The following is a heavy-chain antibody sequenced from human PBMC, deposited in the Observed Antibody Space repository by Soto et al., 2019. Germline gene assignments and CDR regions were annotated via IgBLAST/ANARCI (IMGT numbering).Heavy chain of an antibody. D-gene: IGHD6-19*01. J-gene: IGHJ4*02. CDR1: GFTFSSFG. CDR3: AKDRGWSSADLVY. Sequence: QVQLVESGEGVVQPGRSLRLSRAASGFTFSSFGMHWVREAPGKGLEWVALISYDGSNKYYADSVKGRFTISRDKSKNTLYLQMNSLRAEDTAVYYCAKDRGWSSADLVYWGQGTLVTVSS. V-gene: IGHV3-30*18. CDR2: ISYDGSNK.